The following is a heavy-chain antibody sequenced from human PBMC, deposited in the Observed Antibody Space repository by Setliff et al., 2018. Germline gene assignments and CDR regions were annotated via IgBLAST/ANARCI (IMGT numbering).Heavy chain of an antibody. V-gene: IGHV3-48*01. CDR2: ISFSSSTI. CDR1: GLTLTPYT. CDR3: ASRRDAFNI. J-gene: IGHJ3*02. Sequence: PGGSLRLSCAASGLTLTPYTMTWVRQAPGKGLEWISYISFSSSTIYYADSVKGRFTISRDNSKNTLDLQMNSLRAEDTAVYYCASRRDAFNIWGQGTMVTVSS.